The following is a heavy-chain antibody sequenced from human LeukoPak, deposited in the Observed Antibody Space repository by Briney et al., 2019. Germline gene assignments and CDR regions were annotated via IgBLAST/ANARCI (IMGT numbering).Heavy chain of an antibody. CDR3: ARGGIAAVGGSGWFDP. D-gene: IGHD6-13*01. CDR2: INHSGST. CDR1: GGSFSGYY. J-gene: IGHJ5*02. Sequence: SSETLSLTCAVYGGSFSGYYWSWIRQPPGKGLEWIGEINHSGSTNYNPSLKSRVTISVDTSKNQLSLKLSSVTAADTAVYYCARGGIAAVGGSGWFDPWGQGTLVTVSS. V-gene: IGHV4-34*01.